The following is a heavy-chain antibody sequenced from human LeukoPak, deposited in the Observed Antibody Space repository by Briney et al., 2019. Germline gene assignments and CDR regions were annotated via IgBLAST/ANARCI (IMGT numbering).Heavy chain of an antibody. Sequence: PGGSLRLSCAASGFTFSSYGMSWVRQAPGKGLEWVSAISGSGGSTYYADSVKGRFTISRDNSKNTLYLQMNSLRAEDTAVYYCAKGNRKTLRYFDWFDWYVDLWGRGTLVTVSS. V-gene: IGHV3-23*01. D-gene: IGHD3-9*01. J-gene: IGHJ2*01. CDR1: GFTFSSYG. CDR2: ISGSGGST. CDR3: AKGNRKTLRYFDWFDWYVDL.